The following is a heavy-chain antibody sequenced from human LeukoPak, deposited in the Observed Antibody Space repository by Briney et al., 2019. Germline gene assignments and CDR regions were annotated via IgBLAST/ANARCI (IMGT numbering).Heavy chain of an antibody. Sequence: PGGSLRLSCAASGITFSTSTMNWVRQAPGKGLEWVSYISGSSSTIYYADSVKGRFTVSRDNARNSLYLQMNKLRDDDTAVYFCARVRTDSRGWYHFDSWGQGTLVTVSS. CDR1: GITFSTST. CDR3: ARVRTDSRGWYHFDS. V-gene: IGHV3-48*02. D-gene: IGHD6-19*01. CDR2: ISGSSSTI. J-gene: IGHJ4*02.